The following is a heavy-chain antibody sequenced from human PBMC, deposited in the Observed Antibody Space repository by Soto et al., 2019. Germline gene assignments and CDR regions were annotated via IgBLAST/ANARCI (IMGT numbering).Heavy chain of an antibody. CDR1: GYTFTGYY. CDR3: ARDPTYYDFWSGYPQPSYYMDV. CDR2: INPNSGGT. D-gene: IGHD3-3*01. V-gene: IGHV1-2*04. Sequence: GASVKVSCKASGYTFTGYYMHWVRQAPGQGLEWMGWINPNSGGTNYAQKFQGWVTMTRDTSISTAYMELSRLRPDDTAVYYCARDPTYYDFWSGYPQPSYYMDVWGKGTTVNRLL. J-gene: IGHJ6*03.